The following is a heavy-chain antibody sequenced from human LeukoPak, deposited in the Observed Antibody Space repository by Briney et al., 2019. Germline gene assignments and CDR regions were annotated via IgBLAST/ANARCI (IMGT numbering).Heavy chain of an antibody. CDR1: GYTFTSNY. V-gene: IGHV1-46*01. CDR3: ARDHSRTEGGISFWWFDP. Sequence: GASVKVSCKASGYTFTSNYIHWVRQAPGQGLEWMGMIYPRDGSTSYAQKFQGRVTVTRDTSTSTVHMELSGLRSEDTAVYYCARDHSRTEGGISFWWFDPWGQGTLVTVSS. D-gene: IGHD3-10*01. J-gene: IGHJ5*02. CDR2: IYPRDGST.